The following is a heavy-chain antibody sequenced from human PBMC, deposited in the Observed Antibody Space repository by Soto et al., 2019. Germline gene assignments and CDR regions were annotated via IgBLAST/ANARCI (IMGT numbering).Heavy chain of an antibody. J-gene: IGHJ4*02. CDR2: ISGGADST. D-gene: IGHD6-19*01. Sequence: GGSLRLSCTASGFAFSSFAVTWVRQGPGKGLEWVSTISGGADSTYYADSAKGRFTISKDSSKNTIYLQINNLRAEDTAVYYCPKASGYNSGRCHYWGQGTLVTVSS. CDR1: GFAFSSFA. CDR3: PKASGYNSGRCHY. V-gene: IGHV3-23*01.